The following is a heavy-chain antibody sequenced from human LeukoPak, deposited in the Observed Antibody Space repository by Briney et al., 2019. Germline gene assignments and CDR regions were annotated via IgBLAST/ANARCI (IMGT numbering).Heavy chain of an antibody. V-gene: IGHV3-21*01. CDR1: GFNFASNW. CDR2: ISSSSSHI. J-gene: IGHJ1*01. Sequence: PGGSLRLSCAASGFNFASNWMHWVRQAPGKGLEWVSSISSSSSHIYYADSVKGRFTISRDNTRNSLYLQMNSLRAEDMAVYYCARGYCGGDCYGDWGQGTLVTVSS. D-gene: IGHD2-21*02. CDR3: ARGYCGGDCYGD.